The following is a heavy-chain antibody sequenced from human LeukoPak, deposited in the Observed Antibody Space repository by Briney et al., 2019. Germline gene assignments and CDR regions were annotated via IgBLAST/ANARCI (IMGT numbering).Heavy chain of an antibody. CDR1: GFTFSSYG. CDR2: ISYDGSNK. Sequence: GGSLRLPCAASGFTFSSYGMHWVRQAPGKGLEWVAVISYDGSNKYYADSVKGRFTISRDNSKNTLYLQMNSLRAEDTAVYYCAKIIEGIGTDDAFDIWGQGTMVTVSS. V-gene: IGHV3-30*18. CDR3: AKIIEGIGTDDAFDI. J-gene: IGHJ3*02. D-gene: IGHD2-15*01.